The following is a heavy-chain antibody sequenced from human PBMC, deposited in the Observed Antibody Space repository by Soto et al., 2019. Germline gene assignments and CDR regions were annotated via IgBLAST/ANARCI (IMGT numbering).Heavy chain of an antibody. D-gene: IGHD3-9*01. CDR1: GFTFSSYA. Sequence: QVQLVESGGGVVQPGRSLRLSCAASGFTFSSYAMHWVRQAPGKGLEWVAVISYDGSNKYYADSVKGRFTISRDNSKNTLYMQMNSLRDEDTAVYYCARDRAYYDILTGYYYYYYGMDVWGQGTTVTVAS. V-gene: IGHV3-30-3*01. CDR3: ARDRAYYDILTGYYYYYYGMDV. CDR2: ISYDGSNK. J-gene: IGHJ6*02.